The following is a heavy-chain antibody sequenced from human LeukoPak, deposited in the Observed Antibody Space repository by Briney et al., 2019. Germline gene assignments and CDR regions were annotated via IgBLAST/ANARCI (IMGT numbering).Heavy chain of an antibody. Sequence: GGSLRLSCAASGFTFSSYAMHWVRQAPGKGLEWVAVISYDGSNKYYADSVKGRFTISRDNSKNTLYLQMNSLRAEDTAVYYCARGAVAGTYFDYWGQGTLVTVSS. D-gene: IGHD6-19*01. CDR2: ISYDGSNK. V-gene: IGHV3-30-3*01. J-gene: IGHJ4*02. CDR3: ARGAVAGTYFDY. CDR1: GFTFSSYA.